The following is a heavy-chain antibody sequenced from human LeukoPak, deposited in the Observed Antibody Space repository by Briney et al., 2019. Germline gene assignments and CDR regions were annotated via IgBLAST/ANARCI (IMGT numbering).Heavy chain of an antibody. CDR2: IYTSGST. CDR1: GVSISSYY. V-gene: IGHV4-4*07. D-gene: IGHD3-3*01. CDR3: ARGGVVTQPGYFQH. Sequence: TETLSLTCTVSGVSISSYYWNWIRQPAGKGLEWIGRIYTSGSTNFNPSLKGRVTMSVDTSKNQFSLKLSSVTAADTAVYYCARGGVVTQPGYFQHWGQGTLVTVSS. J-gene: IGHJ1*01.